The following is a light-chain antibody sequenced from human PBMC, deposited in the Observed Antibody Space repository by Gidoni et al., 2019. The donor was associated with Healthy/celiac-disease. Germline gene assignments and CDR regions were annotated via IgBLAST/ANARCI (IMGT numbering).Light chain of an antibody. J-gene: IGKJ1*01. CDR1: QSVRSY. V-gene: IGKV3-11*01. CDR3: QQRSNWPPWT. Sequence: EIVLTQSPATLSLSPGERATLSCRASQSVRSYLAWYQQKPGQAPRLLIYDASNSATGIPASFSGSGSGTDFTLTISSLEPEDFAVYYCQQRSNWPPWTFXXXTKVEIK. CDR2: DAS.